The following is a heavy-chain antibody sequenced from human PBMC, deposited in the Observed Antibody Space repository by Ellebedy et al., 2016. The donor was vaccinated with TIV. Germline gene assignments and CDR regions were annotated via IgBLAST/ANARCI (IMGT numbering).Heavy chain of an antibody. D-gene: IGHD2-2*01. V-gene: IGHV4-59*13. CDR3: ASLACSSTSCYRPLSDYYYYYMDV. Sequence: SETLSLXXTVSGGSISSYYWSWIRQPPGKGLEWIGYIYYSGSTNYNPSLKSRVTISVDTSKNQFSLKLSSVTAADTAVYYCASLACSSTSCYRPLSDYYYYYMDVWGKGTTVTVSS. J-gene: IGHJ6*03. CDR1: GGSISSYY. CDR2: IYYSGST.